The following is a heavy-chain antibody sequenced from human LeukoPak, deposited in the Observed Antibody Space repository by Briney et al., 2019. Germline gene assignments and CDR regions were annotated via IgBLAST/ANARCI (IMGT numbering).Heavy chain of an antibody. V-gene: IGHV3-43*01. Sequence: GGSLRLSCEASEFPFDDYPLHWVRQAPGKGLEWVSLISWDGTSTYYGDSVKGRFTISRDNNKYSLYLQMNNLRPDDTALYYCAKGPDSSSVGAFDLWGQGTMVTVSS. CDR3: AKGPDSSSVGAFDL. CDR1: EFPFDDYP. J-gene: IGHJ3*01. CDR2: ISWDGTST. D-gene: IGHD1-14*01.